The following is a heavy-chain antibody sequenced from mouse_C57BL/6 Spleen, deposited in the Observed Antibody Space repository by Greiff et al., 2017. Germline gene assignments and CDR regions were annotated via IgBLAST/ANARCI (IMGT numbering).Heavy chain of an antibody. D-gene: IGHD1-1*01. Sequence: VKLVESGPGLVQPSQSLSITCTVSGFSLTSYGVHWVRQPPGKGLEWLGVIWRGGSTDYNAAFISRLSISKDNSKSQVFFKMNSLQADDTAIYYCAKKHYGSSGWFAYWGQGTLVTVSA. V-gene: IGHV2-4*01. J-gene: IGHJ3*01. CDR2: IWRGGST. CDR3: AKKHYGSSGWFAY. CDR1: GFSLTSYG.